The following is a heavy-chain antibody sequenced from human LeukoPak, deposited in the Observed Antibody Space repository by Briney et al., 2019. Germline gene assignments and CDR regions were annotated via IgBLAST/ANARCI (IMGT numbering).Heavy chain of an antibody. D-gene: IGHD3-3*01. CDR2: ISPSGGST. V-gene: IGHV1-46*01. CDR3: ARVSWSGYYMDV. CDR1: GYTFTSNY. J-gene: IGHJ6*03. Sequence: GASVKVSCKAFGYTFTSNYMHWVRQAPGQGPEWMGVISPSGGSTTYAQKFQGRVTLTRDMSTSTDYLELSSLRSEDTAVYYCARVSWSGYYMDVWGKGTTVTISS.